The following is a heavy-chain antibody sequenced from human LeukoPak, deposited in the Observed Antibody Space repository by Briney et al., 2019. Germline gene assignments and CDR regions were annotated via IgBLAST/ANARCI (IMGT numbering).Heavy chain of an antibody. J-gene: IGHJ5*02. D-gene: IGHD5-12*01. V-gene: IGHV1-69*04. Sequence: ASVKVSCKASGGTFSSYAISWVRQAPGQGLAWMGRIIPILGIANYAQKFQGRVTITADKSTSTAYMELSSLRSEDTAVYYCATRMSGYDYEDWFDPWGQGTLVTVSS. CDR3: ATRMSGYDYEDWFDP. CDR1: GGTFSSYA. CDR2: IIPILGIA.